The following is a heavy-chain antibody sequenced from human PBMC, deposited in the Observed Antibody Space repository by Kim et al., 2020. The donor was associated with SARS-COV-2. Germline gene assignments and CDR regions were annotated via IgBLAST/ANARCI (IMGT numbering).Heavy chain of an antibody. D-gene: IGHD4-17*01. CDR2: IYSGGST. Sequence: GGSLRLSCAASGFTVSSNYMSWVRQAPGKGLEWVSVIYSGGSTYYADSVKGRFTISRDNSKNTLYLQMNSLRAEDTAVYYCAKTEAIDGDYVFPWFDPWGQGTLVTVSS. J-gene: IGHJ5*02. V-gene: IGHV3-66*02. CDR1: GFTVSSNY. CDR3: AKTEAIDGDYVFPWFDP.